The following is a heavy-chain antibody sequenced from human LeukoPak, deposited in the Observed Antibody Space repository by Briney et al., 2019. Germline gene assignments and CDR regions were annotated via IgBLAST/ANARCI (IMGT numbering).Heavy chain of an antibody. D-gene: IGHD4-17*01. V-gene: IGHV3-23*01. CDR3: ARAAIYGDYSWFDA. CDR2: IFGSGDTA. CDR1: GFTFSSYA. J-gene: IGHJ5*02. Sequence: GGSLRLSCAASGFTFSSYAMSWVRQSPGRGLEWVSNIFGSGDTAYYTDSVKGGFTLSRDNSKNTLYLQMNSLGAEDTAVYYCARAAIYGDYSWFDAWGQGTLVTVSS.